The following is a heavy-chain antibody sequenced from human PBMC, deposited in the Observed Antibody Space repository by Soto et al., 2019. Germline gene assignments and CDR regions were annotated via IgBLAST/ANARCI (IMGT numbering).Heavy chain of an antibody. Sequence: GESLKISCKGSGYSFTSYWISWVRQMPGKGLEWMGRIDPSDSYTNYSPSFQGHVTISADKSISTAYLKWSSLKASDTAMYYCARHDLPNGITIFGVVKLDYYGMDVWGQGTTVTVSS. CDR1: GYSFTSYW. CDR2: IDPSDSYT. CDR3: ARHDLPNGITIFGVVKLDYYGMDV. V-gene: IGHV5-10-1*01. J-gene: IGHJ6*02. D-gene: IGHD3-3*01.